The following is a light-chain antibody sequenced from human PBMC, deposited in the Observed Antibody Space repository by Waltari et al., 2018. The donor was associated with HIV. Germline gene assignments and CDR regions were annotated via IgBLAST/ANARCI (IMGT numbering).Light chain of an antibody. CDR1: QNIDNW. V-gene: IGKV1-5*03. Sequence: DIQMTQSPSTLSASEGDRVTITCRASQNIDNWLAWYQQRPGKAPKLLIYRSSTLQGGVPSRFSGSGSGTEFTLTISSLQPDDFATYYCQQYSSYSTFGQGTKVDIK. J-gene: IGKJ1*01. CDR2: RSS. CDR3: QQYSSYST.